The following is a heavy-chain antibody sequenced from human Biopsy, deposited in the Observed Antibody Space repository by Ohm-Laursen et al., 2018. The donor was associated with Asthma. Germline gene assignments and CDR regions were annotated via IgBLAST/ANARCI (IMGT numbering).Heavy chain of an antibody. CDR3: AKNNDQQLTY. J-gene: IGHJ4*02. D-gene: IGHD6-13*01. Sequence: SLRLSCSASGFAFGKYGMYWARQAPGKGLQWVAVITHDGIRMYYADSVRGRFTISRDNSRNTLYLEMSSLRVDDTAVYYCAKNNDQQLTYWGRGTLVTVSS. CDR2: ITHDGIRM. V-gene: IGHV3-30*18. CDR1: GFAFGKYG.